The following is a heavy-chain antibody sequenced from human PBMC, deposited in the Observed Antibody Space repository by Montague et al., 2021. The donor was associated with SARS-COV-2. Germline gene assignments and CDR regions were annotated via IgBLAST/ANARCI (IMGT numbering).Heavy chain of an antibody. CDR1: GDSVSSNTVA. V-gene: IGHV6-1*01. D-gene: IGHD6-6*01. J-gene: IGHJ4*02. Sequence: CAISGDSVSSNTVAWNWFRQSPSRGLEWLGRTYYRPKWYNDYAVSMQSRVTINPDTSKNQFSLHVNSVTPEDTAVYYCARDSEYSIDYWGQGLPVTVSS. CDR2: TYYRPKWYN. CDR3: ARDSEYSIDY.